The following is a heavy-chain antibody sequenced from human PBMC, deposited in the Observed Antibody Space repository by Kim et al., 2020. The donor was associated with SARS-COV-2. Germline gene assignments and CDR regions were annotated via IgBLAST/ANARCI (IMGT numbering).Heavy chain of an antibody. Sequence: GGSLRLSCAASGFTFSSYAMHWVRQAPGKGLEWVAVISYDGSKKYYADSVKGRFTISRDNSKNTLYLQMNSLRAEDTAVYYCARRGGSYPIDYWGQGALVTVSS. CDR1: GFTFSSYA. CDR3: ARRGGSYPIDY. CDR2: ISYDGSKK. J-gene: IGHJ4*02. D-gene: IGHD1-26*01. V-gene: IGHV3-30-3*01.